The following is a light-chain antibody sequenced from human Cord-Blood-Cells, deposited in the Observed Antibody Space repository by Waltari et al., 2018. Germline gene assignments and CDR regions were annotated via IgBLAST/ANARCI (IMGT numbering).Light chain of an antibody. J-gene: IGLJ2*01. CDR3: QAWDSSTAV. V-gene: IGLV3-1*01. CDR1: KLGDKY. Sequence: SYELTQPPSVSVSPGQTTSITCPGDKLGDKYACWYQQKPGPSPVLVIYQDSKRPSGIPERISGPNSENTATLTISGTQTMDEADYYCQAWDSSTAVFGGGTKLTVL. CDR2: QDS.